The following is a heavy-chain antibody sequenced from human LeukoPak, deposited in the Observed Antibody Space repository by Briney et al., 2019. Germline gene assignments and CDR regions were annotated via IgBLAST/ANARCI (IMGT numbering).Heavy chain of an antibody. J-gene: IGHJ4*02. D-gene: IGHD3-22*01. V-gene: IGHV3-7*03. CDR1: GFAFGTNG. CDR2: IKQDGTEK. CDR3: AKMIGRGYGDFDY. Sequence: GGSLRLSCAASGFAFGTNGLSGFGRTPGKGLGGVANIKQDGTEKHCVDSVKGRFTISRDNAKNSLYLQMNSLRAEDTAVYYCAKMIGRGYGDFDYWGQGTLVTVSS.